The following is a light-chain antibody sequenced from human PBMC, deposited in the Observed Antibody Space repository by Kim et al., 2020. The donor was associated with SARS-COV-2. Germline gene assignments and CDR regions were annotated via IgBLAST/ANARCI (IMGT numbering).Light chain of an antibody. J-gene: IGKJ2*01. CDR1: QSVSSSY. Sequence: PGKRATLSCRASQSVSSSYLAWYQQKPGQAPRLLMYGASTRATGIPDRFSGSGSGTDFTLSISRLEPEDFAVYYCQQYGSSALYTFGQGTKLEIK. CDR3: QQYGSSALYT. V-gene: IGKV3-20*01. CDR2: GAS.